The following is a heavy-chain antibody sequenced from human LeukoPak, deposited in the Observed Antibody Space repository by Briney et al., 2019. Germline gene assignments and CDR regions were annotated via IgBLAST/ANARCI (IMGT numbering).Heavy chain of an antibody. Sequence: SETLSLTCSVSGYSLTSGNYWGWIRQPPGKGLEWIGSIHHSGTTYYNPSLKSRVTISVDTSKNQFFLKLSSVTAADTGVYYCARDHWSAWGQGTRVTVSS. CDR3: ARDHWSA. CDR2: IHHSGTT. D-gene: IGHD2-8*02. J-gene: IGHJ5*02. CDR1: GYSLTSGNY. V-gene: IGHV4-38-2*02.